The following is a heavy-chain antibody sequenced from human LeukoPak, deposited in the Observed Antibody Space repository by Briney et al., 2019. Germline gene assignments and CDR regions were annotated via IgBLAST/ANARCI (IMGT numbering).Heavy chain of an antibody. J-gene: IGHJ4*02. Sequence: ASVKVSCTASGYTFTSYYMHWVRQAPGQGLEWMGIINPSGGSTSYAQKFQGRVTMTRDTSTSTVYMELSSLRSEDTAVYYCARDLAGYSYGYPQIDYWGQGTLVTVSS. D-gene: IGHD5-18*01. CDR2: INPSGGST. CDR3: ARDLAGYSYGYPQIDY. CDR1: GYTFTSYY. V-gene: IGHV1-46*01.